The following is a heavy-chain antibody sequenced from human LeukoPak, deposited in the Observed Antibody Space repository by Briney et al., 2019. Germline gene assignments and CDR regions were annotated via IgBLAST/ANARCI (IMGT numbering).Heavy chain of an antibody. CDR1: GFTFTTFTDYH. D-gene: IGHD4-17*01. CDR3: AREGEPYMSTGGSDY. V-gene: IGHV3-48*04. J-gene: IGHJ4*02. CDR2: ISGSRSTI. Sequence: GGSLRLSCAASGFTFTTFTDYHLHWVRQAPGKGLEWVSYISGSRSTIYYADSVKGRFTISRDNAKNTLYLQMSSLRAEDTAVYYCAREGEPYMSTGGSDYWGQGTLVTVSS.